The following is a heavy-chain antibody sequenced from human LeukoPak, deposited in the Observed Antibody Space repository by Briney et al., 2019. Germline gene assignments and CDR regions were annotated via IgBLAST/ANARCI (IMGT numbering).Heavy chain of an antibody. D-gene: IGHD3-22*01. V-gene: IGHV4-61*01. CDR3: ARSAYDSSGYYYVGHWFDP. CDR2: MYNSGST. Sequence: SETLSLTCTVSGDSFSSGSYYWSWIRQPPGKGLEWIGYMYNSGSTNYNPSLKSRVTISVDTSKNQLSLKLSSVTAADTAVYYCARSAYDSSGYYYVGHWFDPWGQGTLVTVSS. CDR1: GDSFSSGSYY. J-gene: IGHJ5*02.